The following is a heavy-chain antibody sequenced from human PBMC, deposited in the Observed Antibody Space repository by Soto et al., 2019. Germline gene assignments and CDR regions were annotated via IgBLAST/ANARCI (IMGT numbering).Heavy chain of an antibody. CDR2: ISAYNGNT. Sequence: AASVKVSCKASGXTFTSYGISWVRQAPGQGLEWMGWISAYNGNTNYAQKLQGRVTMTTDTSTSTAYMELRSLRSDDTAVYYCARDMNTGEWFGETPVGFDPWGQGTLVTVSS. J-gene: IGHJ5*02. V-gene: IGHV1-18*01. CDR3: ARDMNTGEWFGETPVGFDP. CDR1: GXTFTSYG. D-gene: IGHD3-10*01.